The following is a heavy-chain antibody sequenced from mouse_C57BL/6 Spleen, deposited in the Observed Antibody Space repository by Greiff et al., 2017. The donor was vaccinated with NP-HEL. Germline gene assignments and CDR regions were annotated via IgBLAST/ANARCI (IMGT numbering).Heavy chain of an antibody. CDR3: ARDPYYGKRFDV. D-gene: IGHD2-10*01. Sequence: QVQLQQPGAELVMPGASVKLSCKASGYTFTSYWMHWVKQRPGQGLEWIGEIDPSDSYTNYNQKFKGKSTLTVDKSSSTAYMQLSSLTSEDSAVYYCARDPYYGKRFDVWGTGTTVTVSS. CDR1: GYTFTSYW. J-gene: IGHJ1*03. V-gene: IGHV1-69*01. CDR2: IDPSDSYT.